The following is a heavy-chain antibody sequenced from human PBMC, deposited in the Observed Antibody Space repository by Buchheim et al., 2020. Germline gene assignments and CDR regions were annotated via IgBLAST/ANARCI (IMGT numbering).Heavy chain of an antibody. J-gene: IGHJ4*02. CDR1: GGSFSGYY. Sequence: QVQLQQWGAGLLKPSETLSLTCAVSGGSFSGYYWSWIRQPPGQGLEWIGEINHSGSTNYNPSLKSRVTISVDTSKNQFSLKLSTVPAAVTAVYYCARGAPLDSSSGMLNFDYWGQGTL. CDR2: INHSGST. V-gene: IGHV4-34*01. CDR3: ARGAPLDSSSGMLNFDY. D-gene: IGHD6-13*01.